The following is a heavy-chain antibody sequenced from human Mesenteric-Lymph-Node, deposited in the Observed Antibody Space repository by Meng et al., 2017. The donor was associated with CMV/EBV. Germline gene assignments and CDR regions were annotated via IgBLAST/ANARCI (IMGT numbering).Heavy chain of an antibody. V-gene: IGHV4-39*01. D-gene: IGHD6-13*01. CDR1: RGSS. CDR2: LSYSGST. J-gene: IGHJ2*01. Sequence: RGSSWGWIRPPPGTGLECIGSLSYSGSTYYNPSLKSRVTISVDTSKNQFSLKLSSVTAADTAVYYCARRSVGEQQLVSNQNWYFDLWGRGTLVTVSS. CDR3: ARRSVGEQQLVSNQNWYFDL.